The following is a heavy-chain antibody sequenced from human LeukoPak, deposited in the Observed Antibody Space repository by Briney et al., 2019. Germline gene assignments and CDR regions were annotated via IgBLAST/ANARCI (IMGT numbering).Heavy chain of an antibody. CDR1: RFTFNTYA. J-gene: IGHJ1*01. CDR3: AKLPRLVVVGKGYFQH. V-gene: IGHV3-23*01. D-gene: IGHD2-15*01. Sequence: GGSLRLSCAASRFTFNTYAVNWVRQAPGKGLEWVSAISGNGDITYYADSVKGRFTISRDNSKNTLYLQMNSLRAEDTAVYYCAKLPRLVVVGKGYFQHWGQGTLVTVSS. CDR2: ISGNGDIT.